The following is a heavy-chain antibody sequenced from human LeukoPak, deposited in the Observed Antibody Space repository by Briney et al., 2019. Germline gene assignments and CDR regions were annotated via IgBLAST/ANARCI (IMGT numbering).Heavy chain of an antibody. CDR1: GFTFSNYW. CDR2: IKQDGSER. Sequence: GGSLRLSCTASGFTFSNYWMHWVRQAPGEGLEWVANIKQDGSERNYVDSVKGRFTISRDNAKNSLFLQMNNLRAEDTAVYYCARAIGVADGHSGQGTLVTVSS. J-gene: IGHJ4*02. D-gene: IGHD6-13*01. CDR3: ARAIGVADGH. V-gene: IGHV3-7*01.